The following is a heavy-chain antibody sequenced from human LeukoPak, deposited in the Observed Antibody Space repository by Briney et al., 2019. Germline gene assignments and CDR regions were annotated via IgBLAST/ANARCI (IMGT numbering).Heavy chain of an antibody. CDR3: ARTDSNVDTAMDT. D-gene: IGHD5-18*01. CDR2: IIPIFGTA. J-gene: IGHJ5*02. Sequence: GASVKVSCKASGYTFTSYGISWVRQAPGQGLEWMGGIIPIFGTANYAQKFQGRVTITADESTSTAYIELSSLRSEDTAVYYCARTDSNVDTAMDTWGQGTLVTVSS. CDR1: GYTFTSYG. V-gene: IGHV1-69*13.